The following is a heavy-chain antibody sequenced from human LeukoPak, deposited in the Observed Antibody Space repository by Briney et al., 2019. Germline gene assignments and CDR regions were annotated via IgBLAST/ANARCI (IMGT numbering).Heavy chain of an antibody. CDR2: IHYSGST. V-gene: IGHV4-59*12. J-gene: IGHJ3*02. CDR1: GGSISGFY. Sequence: PSETLSLTCTVSGGSISGFYWSWIRQPPGKGLEWIGYIHYSGSTNYNPSLKSRVTTSLDTSKNQFSLKVSSVTAADTAMYYCAGGPTGGVNGAFDIWGQGTLVTVSS. CDR3: AGGPTGGVNGAFDI. D-gene: IGHD7-27*01.